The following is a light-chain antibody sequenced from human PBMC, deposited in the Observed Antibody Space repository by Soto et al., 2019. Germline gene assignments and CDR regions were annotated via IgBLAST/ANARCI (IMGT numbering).Light chain of an antibody. J-gene: IGLJ1*01. CDR1: SSNIGNNY. CDR3: TSYTTSSTYV. Sequence: QSVLTQPPSVSAAPGQKVTISCSGSSSNIGNNYVSWYQQHPGKAPKLIISEVSNRPSGVSSRFSGSKSGNTASLTISGLQAEDEAHYYCTSYTTSSTYVFGTGTKVTVL. CDR2: EVS. V-gene: IGLV2-14*01.